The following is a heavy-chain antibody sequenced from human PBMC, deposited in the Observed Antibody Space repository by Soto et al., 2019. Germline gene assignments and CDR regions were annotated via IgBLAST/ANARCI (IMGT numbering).Heavy chain of an antibody. V-gene: IGHV3-30*18. CDR1: GFTFSNYG. CDR3: AKSRDGYSFYYYYGMDV. J-gene: IGHJ6*02. CDR2: ILHDGSNE. D-gene: IGHD5-18*01. Sequence: GGSRRLSCAAPGFTFSNYGMHWVRQAPGKGREWVALILHDGSNEYYADSVKGRFTISRDNSKNTLYLQMNSLRGDDTAVYYCAKSRDGYSFYYYYGMDVWGQGTTVTVSS.